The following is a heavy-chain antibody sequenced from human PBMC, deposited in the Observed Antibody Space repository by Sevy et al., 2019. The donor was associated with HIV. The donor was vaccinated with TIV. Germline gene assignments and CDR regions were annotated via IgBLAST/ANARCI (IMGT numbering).Heavy chain of an antibody. CDR3: AEDMSGSFDP. CDR1: GFTFDDYA. J-gene: IGHJ5*02. V-gene: IGHV3-9*01. Sequence: GGSLRLSCAASGFTFDDYAMHWVRQAPGKGLEWVSGISWNSGSIGYADSVKGRFTISRDNAKNSLYLQMNSLRAEDTALYYCAEDMSGSFDPWGQGTLVTVSS. D-gene: IGHD1-26*01. CDR2: ISWNSGSI.